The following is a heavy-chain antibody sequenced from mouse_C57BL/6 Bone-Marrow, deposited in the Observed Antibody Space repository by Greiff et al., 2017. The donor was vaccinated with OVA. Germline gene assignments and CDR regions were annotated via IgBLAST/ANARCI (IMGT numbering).Heavy chain of an antibody. CDR3: ARRTTVSYAMDY. CDR1: GFTFSDYY. V-gene: IGHV5-12*01. D-gene: IGHD1-1*01. Sequence: EVQLMESGGGLVQPGGSLKLSCAASGFTFSDYYMYWVRQTPEKRLEWVAYISNGGGSTYYPDTVKGRFTISRDNAKNTLYLQMCRLKSEDTAMYYCARRTTVSYAMDYWGQGTSVTVSS. J-gene: IGHJ4*01. CDR2: ISNGGGST.